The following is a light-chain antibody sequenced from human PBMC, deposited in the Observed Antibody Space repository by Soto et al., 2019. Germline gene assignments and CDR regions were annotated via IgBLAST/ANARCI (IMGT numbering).Light chain of an antibody. CDR2: DNN. CDR1: SSNIGAGYD. Sequence: QSVLTQPPSVSGAPGQRVTISCTGTSSNIGAGYDVHWYQQFSGTAPKLLIYDNNNRPSGVPDRFSASKSGTSASLAITGLQAEDEADYYCQSYDSSLSGSTVFGTGTKVPS. J-gene: IGLJ1*01. V-gene: IGLV1-40*01. CDR3: QSYDSSLSGSTV.